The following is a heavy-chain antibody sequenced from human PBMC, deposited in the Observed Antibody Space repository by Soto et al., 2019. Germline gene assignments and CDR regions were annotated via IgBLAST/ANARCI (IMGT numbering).Heavy chain of an antibody. J-gene: IGHJ4*02. CDR1: GFTFSSYG. D-gene: IGHD6-13*01. Sequence: GGSLRRSCAASGFTFSSYGMHWVRQAPGKGLEWVAVISYDGSNKYYADSVKGRFTISRDNSKNTLYLQMNSLRAEDTAVYYCAKDRALYSSSWASDYWGQGTLVTVSS. CDR3: AKDRALYSSSWASDY. V-gene: IGHV3-30*18. CDR2: ISYDGSNK.